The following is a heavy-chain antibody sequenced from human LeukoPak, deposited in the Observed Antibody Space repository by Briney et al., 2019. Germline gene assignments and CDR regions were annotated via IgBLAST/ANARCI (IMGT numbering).Heavy chain of an antibody. Sequence: ASVKVSCKASGYTFTSYGISWVRQAPGQGLEWMGWISAYNGNTNYAQKLQGRVTMTTDTSTSTAYIELRSLRSDDTAVYYCARHPEYSSSWLSYWAQGTLVTVSS. J-gene: IGHJ4*02. V-gene: IGHV1-18*01. CDR1: GYTFTSYG. D-gene: IGHD6-13*01. CDR2: ISAYNGNT. CDR3: ARHPEYSSSWLSY.